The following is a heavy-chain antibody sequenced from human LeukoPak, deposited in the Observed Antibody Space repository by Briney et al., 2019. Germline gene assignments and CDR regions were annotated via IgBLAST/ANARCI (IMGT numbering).Heavy chain of an antibody. Sequence: GGSLRLSCAASGFTFDDYGMSWVRQAPGKGLEWVSGINWNGGSTGYVDSVKGRFTISRDNAKNSLYLQMNSLRAEDTALYYCARGGGDSSGYFDYFDYWGQGTLVTVSS. J-gene: IGHJ4*02. CDR1: GFTFDDYG. CDR3: ARGGGDSSGYFDYFDY. CDR2: INWNGGST. D-gene: IGHD3-22*01. V-gene: IGHV3-20*04.